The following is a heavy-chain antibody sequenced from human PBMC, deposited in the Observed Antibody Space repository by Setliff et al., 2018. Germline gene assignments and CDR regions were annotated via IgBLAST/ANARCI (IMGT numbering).Heavy chain of an antibody. V-gene: IGHV4-61*09. Sequence: PSETLSLTCTVSGGSISSGNYYWSWIRQPAGKAPEWIGHIDPSGNTNYHPSLKSRVTISGDTSKNQFSLKLTSVTAADTAVYFCSRSLGSGSYYNSRPFYSDYWGQGTLVTVSS. CDR3: SRSLGSGSYYNSRPFYSDY. J-gene: IGHJ4*02. CDR1: GGSISSGNYY. CDR2: IDPSGNT. D-gene: IGHD3-10*01.